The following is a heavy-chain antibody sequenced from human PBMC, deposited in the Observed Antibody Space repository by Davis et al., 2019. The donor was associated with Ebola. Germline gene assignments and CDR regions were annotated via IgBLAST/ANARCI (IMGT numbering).Heavy chain of an antibody. CDR3: ARGGWWLRSRGYSFDY. J-gene: IGHJ4*02. D-gene: IGHD5-12*01. V-gene: IGHV4-34*01. CDR1: GGSFSDYF. CDR2: ISHGGVS. Sequence: SETLSLTCAVYGGSFSDYFWSWIRQSPGKGLEWIGKISHGGVSDYNPSLRSRVTISVDMSRDQFSLKMNPVTAADTAVYYCARGGWWLRSRGYSFDYWGQGTLVTVSS.